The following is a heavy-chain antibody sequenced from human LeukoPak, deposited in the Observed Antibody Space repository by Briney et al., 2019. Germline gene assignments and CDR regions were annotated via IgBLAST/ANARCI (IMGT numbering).Heavy chain of an antibody. V-gene: IGHV3-7*01. D-gene: IGHD2-2*03. CDR1: GFTFSSYW. J-gene: IGHJ4*02. CDR3: ARLDIVVVPAASASSYYFDY. CDR2: IKQDGSEK. Sequence: GGSLRLSCAASGFTFSSYWMSWVRQAPGKGLEWVANIKQDGSEKYYVDSVKGRFTISRDNAKNSLYLQMNSLRAEDTAVYYCARLDIVVVPAASASSYYFDYWGQGALVTVSS.